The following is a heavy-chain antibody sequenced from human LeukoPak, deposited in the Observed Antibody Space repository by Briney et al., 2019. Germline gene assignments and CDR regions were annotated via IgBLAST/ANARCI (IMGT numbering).Heavy chain of an antibody. D-gene: IGHD3-22*01. CDR3: ARDVARHYYDSSGYYTWYFDL. CDR1: GASISSSNYY. CDR2: IYYSGST. J-gene: IGHJ2*01. V-gene: IGHV4-61*01. Sequence: KPSETLSLTCAVSGASISSSNYYWSWIRQPPGKGLEWIGYIYYSGSTNYNPSLKSRVTISVDTSKNQFSLKLSSVTAADTAVYYCARDVARHYYDSSGYYTWYFDLWGRGTLVTVSS.